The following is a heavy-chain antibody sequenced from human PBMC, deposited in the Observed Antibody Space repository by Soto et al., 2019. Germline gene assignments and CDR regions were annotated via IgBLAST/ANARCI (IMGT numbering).Heavy chain of an antibody. CDR1: GFTFRNNA. V-gene: IGHV3-30-3*01. CDR2: IAHDGSNA. J-gene: IGHJ6*02. CDR3: ARGDREDILVVVGARPGEYGTDI. Sequence: QVQLVESGGGVVQPGGSLRLSCAASGFTFRNNAMHWVRQAPGKGRECLAVIAHDGSNAFYRDSVKGRFTVSRDNSKNTLYLYMNSLRSEDTGVYYCARGDREDILVVVGARPGEYGTDIWGQGTTVIVSS. D-gene: IGHD2-15*01.